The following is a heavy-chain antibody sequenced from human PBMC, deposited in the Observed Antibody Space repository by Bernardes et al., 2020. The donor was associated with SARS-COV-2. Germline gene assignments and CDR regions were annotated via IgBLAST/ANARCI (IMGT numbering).Heavy chain of an antibody. CDR3: ARERDASTVVTPIWYFDL. CDR1: GGTFSNYA. D-gene: IGHD4-17*01. Sequence: SVKVSCKASGGTFSNYAISWVRQAPGQGLEWMGRIIPIVGIANYAQKFQGRVTISADKSTSTAYMELSSLRSEDTAVYYCARERDASTVVTPIWYFDLWGRGTMVTVSS. J-gene: IGHJ2*01. CDR2: IIPIVGIA. V-gene: IGHV1-69*04.